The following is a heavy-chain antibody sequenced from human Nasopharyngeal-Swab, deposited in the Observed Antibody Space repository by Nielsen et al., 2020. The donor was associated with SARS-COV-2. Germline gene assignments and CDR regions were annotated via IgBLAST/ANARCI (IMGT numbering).Heavy chain of an antibody. CDR1: GFTFSSYD. V-gene: IGHV3-13*01. CDR2: IGTAGDT. D-gene: IGHD2-2*02. Sequence: GESLKISCAASGFTFSSYDMHWVRQAPGKGLEWVSAIGTAGDTYYPGSVKGRFTISRENAKNSLYLQMNSLRAEDTAVYYCARALYCSSTSCYTPYYYYYYMDVWGKGTTVTVSS. J-gene: IGHJ6*03. CDR3: ARALYCSSTSCYTPYYYYYYMDV.